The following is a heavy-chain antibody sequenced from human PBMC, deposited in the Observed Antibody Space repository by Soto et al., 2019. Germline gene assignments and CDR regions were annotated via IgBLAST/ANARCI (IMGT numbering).Heavy chain of an antibody. J-gene: IGHJ5*02. Sequence: GGYLRLSCSASGFTFSIYAMHWVRQAPGKGLEYVSAVSTNGGTSYYADSVKGRFTISRDNSRNTLYLQMNSLRPEDTAVYYCVKDRAPRDGYKTQPGSWGLGTLVTVSS. V-gene: IGHV3-64D*06. CDR2: VSTNGGTS. CDR1: GFTFSIYA. D-gene: IGHD5-12*01. CDR3: VKDRAPRDGYKTQPGS.